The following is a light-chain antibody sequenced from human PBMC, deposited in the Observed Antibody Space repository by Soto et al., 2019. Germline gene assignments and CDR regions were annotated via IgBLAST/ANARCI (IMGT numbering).Light chain of an antibody. CDR1: QSILTW. CDR3: QHYNSYSEA. J-gene: IGKJ1*01. V-gene: IGKV1-5*01. Sequence: QSPSTLSASVGDRVTITCRASQSILTWLAWYQQKPGKAPKLLIYDASNLQSGVPSRFSGSGSGTEFTLTISSLQPDDFATYYCQHYNSYSEAFGQGTKVDIK. CDR2: DAS.